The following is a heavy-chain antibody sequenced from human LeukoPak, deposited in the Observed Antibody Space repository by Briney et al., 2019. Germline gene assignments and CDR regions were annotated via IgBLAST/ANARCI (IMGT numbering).Heavy chain of an antibody. Sequence: GGPLRLSCVGSGFTFNTYAMNWARQAPGKGLEWVSAISSGGTTDYADSVKGRLSISRDNSKNTVYLQTNSLRAEDTAVYYCATRQTTVDYYDCWGQGTLVTVSS. D-gene: IGHD4-23*01. V-gene: IGHV3-23*01. CDR3: ATRQTTVDYYDC. J-gene: IGHJ4*02. CDR1: GFTFNTYA. CDR2: ISSGGTT.